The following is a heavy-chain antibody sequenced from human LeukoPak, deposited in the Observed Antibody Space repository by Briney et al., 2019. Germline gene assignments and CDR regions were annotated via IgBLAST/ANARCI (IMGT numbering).Heavy chain of an antibody. CDR2: ISSSSSYI. CDR1: GFTFSSYT. Sequence: GGSLRLSCAASGFTFSSYTMSWVRQAPGKGLEWVSSISSSSSYIYYADSVKGRFTISRDNAKNSLYLQMNSLRAEDTAVYYCARDPGSSNNFDYWGHGTLVTVSS. CDR3: ARDPGSSNNFDY. D-gene: IGHD4-11*01. V-gene: IGHV3-21*01. J-gene: IGHJ4*01.